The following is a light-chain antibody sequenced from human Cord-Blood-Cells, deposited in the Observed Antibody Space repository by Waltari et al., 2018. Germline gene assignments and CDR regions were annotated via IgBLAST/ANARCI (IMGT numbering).Light chain of an antibody. J-gene: IGKJ2*01. CDR2: DAS. CDR1: QSVSSY. CDR3: QQRSNWPYT. Sequence: EIVLTQSPATLSLSPGERANLSCRASQSVSSYLAWYQQKPGQAPRLLIYDASNRATGIPARFSGSGAVTDFTLTISSLEPEDFAVYDCQQRSNWPYTFGQGTKLEIK. V-gene: IGKV3-11*01.